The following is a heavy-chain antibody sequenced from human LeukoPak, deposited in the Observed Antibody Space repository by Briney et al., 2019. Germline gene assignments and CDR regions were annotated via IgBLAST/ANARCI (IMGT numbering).Heavy chain of an antibody. V-gene: IGHV4-30-2*01. CDR1: GGSISSGGYY. CDR3: ARVEWELHWFDP. J-gene: IGHJ5*02. Sequence: SQTLSLTCTVSGGSISSGGYYWSWIRQPPGKGLEWIGYIYHSGSTYYNPSLKSRVAISVDRSKNQFSLKLSSVTAADTAVYYCARVEWELHWFDPWGQGTLVTVSS. D-gene: IGHD1-26*01. CDR2: IYHSGST.